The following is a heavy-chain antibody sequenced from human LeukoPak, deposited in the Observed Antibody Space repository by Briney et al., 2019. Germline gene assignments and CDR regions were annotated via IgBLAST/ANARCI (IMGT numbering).Heavy chain of an antibody. J-gene: IGHJ6*02. CDR3: ARSGSYYHYGMDV. Sequence: ASVKVSCKASGGTFSGYAISWVRQAPGQGLEWMGGIIPIFGTANYAQKFQGRVTITADESTSTAYMELSRLRSEDTAVYYCARSGSYYHYGMDVWGQGTTVTDSS. CDR2: IIPIFGTA. D-gene: IGHD6-25*01. CDR1: GGTFSGYA. V-gene: IGHV1-69*01.